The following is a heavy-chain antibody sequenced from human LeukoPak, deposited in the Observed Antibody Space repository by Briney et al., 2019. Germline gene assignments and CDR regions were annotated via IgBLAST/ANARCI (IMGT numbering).Heavy chain of an antibody. CDR3: ARFGDCSDGLCFYYLDP. D-gene: IGHD2-15*01. CDR2: IYYSGST. CDR1: GGSISSYY. V-gene: IGHV4-59*12. J-gene: IGHJ5*02. Sequence: SETLSLTCTVSGGSISSYYWSWIRQPPGKGLEWIGYIYYSGSTNYNPSLKSRVTISIDTSKNQFSLKLYAVTAADTAVYYCARFGDCSDGLCFYYLDPWGQGTLVTVSS.